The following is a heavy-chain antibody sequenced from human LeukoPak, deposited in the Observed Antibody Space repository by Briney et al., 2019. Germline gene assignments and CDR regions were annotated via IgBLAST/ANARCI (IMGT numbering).Heavy chain of an antibody. D-gene: IGHD3-22*01. J-gene: IGHJ4*02. CDR1: GFTFSSYG. V-gene: IGHV3-33*08. CDR2: IWYDGTNR. Sequence: QPGRSLRLSCAASGFTFSSYGMHWVRQAPGKGLEWVAVIWYDGTNRYYADSVKGRFTISRDNSKNTLYLQMNSLRAEDTAVYYCARGGSGYPEDYWGQGTLVTVSS. CDR3: ARGGSGYPEDY.